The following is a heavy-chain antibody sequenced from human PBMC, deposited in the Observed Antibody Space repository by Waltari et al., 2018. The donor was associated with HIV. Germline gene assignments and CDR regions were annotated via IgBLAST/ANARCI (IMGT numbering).Heavy chain of an antibody. CDR3: ARDSYYYGSGSYSADY. CDR2: IIPIFGTA. Sequence: QVQLVQSGAAAQQPGSSVKVSCKASGGTFSSYSISWVRQLPRLGLEWMGWIIPIFGTANYAQKFQGRVTITADESTSTAYMELSSLRSEDTAVYYCARDSYYYGSGSYSADYWGQGTLVTVSS. V-gene: IGHV1-69*12. D-gene: IGHD3-10*01. J-gene: IGHJ4*02. CDR1: GGTFSSYS.